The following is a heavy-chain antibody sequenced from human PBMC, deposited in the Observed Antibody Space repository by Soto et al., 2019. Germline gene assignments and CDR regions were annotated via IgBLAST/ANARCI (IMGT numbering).Heavy chain of an antibody. CDR3: AADSYGETCTGGRCYLIFDY. CDR2: IVVGSGNT. J-gene: IGHJ4*02. D-gene: IGHD2-15*01. CDR1: GFTFTNSA. Sequence: QMQLVQSGPEVKKPGTSVKVSCKASGFTFTNSAVQWVRQARGQRLEWIGCIVVGSGNTTYAQKFQERVTITREMSTSTAYMALCSLSSEDSAVYYCAADSYGETCTGGRCYLIFDYWGQGTRVTVSS. V-gene: IGHV1-58*01.